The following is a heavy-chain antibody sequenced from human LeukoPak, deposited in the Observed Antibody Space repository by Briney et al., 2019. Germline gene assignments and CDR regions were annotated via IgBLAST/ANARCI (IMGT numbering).Heavy chain of an antibody. D-gene: IGHD3-22*01. CDR2: IKQDGSEK. CDR1: GFTFSSYW. J-gene: IGHJ4*02. Sequence: PGGSLRLSCAASGFTFSSYWMSWVRQAPGKGLEWVANIKQDGSEKYYVDSVKGRFTISRDNAKNSLYLQMDSLRAEDTAVYYCARDRGYYDSSGYYLNYWGQGTLVTVSS. V-gene: IGHV3-7*01. CDR3: ARDRGYYDSSGYYLNY.